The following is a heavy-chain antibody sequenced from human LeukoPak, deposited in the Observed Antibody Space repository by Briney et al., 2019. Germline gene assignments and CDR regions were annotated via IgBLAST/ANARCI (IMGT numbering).Heavy chain of an antibody. D-gene: IGHD6-6*01. CDR3: ASLEYSSLQPV. J-gene: IGHJ4*02. CDR2: IYTSGST. Sequence: SETLSLTCTVSGGSISIYYWSWIRQPAGKGLEWIGRIYTSGSTNYNPSLKSRVTISVDTSKNQFSLKLSSVTAADTAVYYCASLEYSSLQPVWGQGTLVTVSS. V-gene: IGHV4-4*07. CDR1: GGSISIYY.